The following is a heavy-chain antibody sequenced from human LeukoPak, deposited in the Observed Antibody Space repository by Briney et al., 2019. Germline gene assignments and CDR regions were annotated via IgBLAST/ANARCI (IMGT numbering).Heavy chain of an antibody. CDR1: GFTFSSYA. D-gene: IGHD3-10*01. CDR3: AKDQMYYYGSGSYPSLDY. Sequence: GGSLRLSCAASGFTFSSYAMNWVRQAPGKGLKWVSAISGSGGSTYYADSVKGRFTISRDNSKNTLYLQMNSLRAEDTAVYYCAKDQMYYYGSGSYPSLDYWGQGTLVTVSS. CDR2: ISGSGGST. J-gene: IGHJ4*02. V-gene: IGHV3-23*01.